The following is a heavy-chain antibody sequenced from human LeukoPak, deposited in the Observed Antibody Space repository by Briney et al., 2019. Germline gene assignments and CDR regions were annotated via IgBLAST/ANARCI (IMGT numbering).Heavy chain of an antibody. V-gene: IGHV3-23*01. CDR1: GFTFKNYA. D-gene: IGHD2-2*01. Sequence: GGSLRLSCAASGFTFKNYAMSWVRQAPGKGLKWVSGISGSGGSTYYADSVKGRFTISRDNSKNTLYLQMNSLRAEDTAVYYCAKGSVSVVVPAVPYYRGQGTLVTVSS. J-gene: IGHJ4*02. CDR3: AKGSVSVVVPAVPYY. CDR2: ISGSGGST.